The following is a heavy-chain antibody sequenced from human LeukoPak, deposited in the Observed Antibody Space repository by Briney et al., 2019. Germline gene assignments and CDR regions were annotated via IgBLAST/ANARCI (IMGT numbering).Heavy chain of an antibody. V-gene: IGHV4-59*12. CDR2: IYYTGDS. D-gene: IGHD3-9*01. CDR1: GGSISGFY. J-gene: IGHJ3*02. CDR3: ARGDILTGYAFDI. Sequence: KSSETLSLTCSVSGGSISGFYWSWIRQPPGKGLEWIGYIYYTGDSNCDPSLKSRVTVSLDTSKNQVSLRLTSVTAADTAVYYCARGDILTGYAFDIWGQGTMVTVSS.